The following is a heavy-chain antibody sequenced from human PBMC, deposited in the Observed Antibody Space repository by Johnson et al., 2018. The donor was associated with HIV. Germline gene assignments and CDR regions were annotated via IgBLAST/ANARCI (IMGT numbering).Heavy chain of an antibody. CDR2: IYSGGST. D-gene: IGHD7-27*01. Sequence: VHLVESGGGLVQPGGSLRLSCAASGFTVSSNYMSWVRQAPGKGLEWVSVIYSGGSTYYADSVKGRFTISRDNAKNSTYLQMNSLRAEDTAVYYCARGRDSTGDGGAFDIWGQGTMVTVSS. J-gene: IGHJ3*02. V-gene: IGHV3-66*01. CDR1: GFTVSSNY. CDR3: ARGRDSTGDGGAFDI.